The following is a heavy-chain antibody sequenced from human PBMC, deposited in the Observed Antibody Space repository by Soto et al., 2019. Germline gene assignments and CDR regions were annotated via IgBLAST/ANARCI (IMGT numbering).Heavy chain of an antibody. CDR1: AFTFSSYS. J-gene: IGHJ3*02. D-gene: IGHD4-17*01. V-gene: IGHV3-21*01. Sequence: ELQLVESWGGLVKPGGSLRLSCAASAFTFSSYSMKWVRQAPGKGLEWVSSISSSSSYIYYADSVKGRFTISRNNAKNSLYLQMNSLRAEETALYYCAREGMTTVTHYDFDIWGQGTMVTVSS. CDR3: AREGMTTVTHYDFDI. CDR2: ISSSSSYI.